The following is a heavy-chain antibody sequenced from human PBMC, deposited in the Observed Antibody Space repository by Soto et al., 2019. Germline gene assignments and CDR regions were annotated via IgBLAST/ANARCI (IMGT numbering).Heavy chain of an antibody. J-gene: IGHJ5*02. CDR3: ARFMRGYSYSPPFDP. Sequence: ASVKVSCKASGYTFTSYGISWVRQAPGQGLEWMGWISAYNGNTNYAQKLQGRVTMTTDTSTSTAYMELRSLRSDDTAVYYCARFMRGYSYSPPFDPWGQGTLVTVSS. CDR2: ISAYNGNT. D-gene: IGHD5-18*01. V-gene: IGHV1-18*01. CDR1: GYTFTSYG.